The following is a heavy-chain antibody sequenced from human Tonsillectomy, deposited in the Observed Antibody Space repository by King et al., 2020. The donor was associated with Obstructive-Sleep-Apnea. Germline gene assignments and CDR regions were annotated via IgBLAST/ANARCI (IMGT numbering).Heavy chain of an antibody. CDR2: ISWNSGSI. D-gene: IGHD5-12*01. V-gene: IGHV3-9*01. Sequence: QLVQSGGGLVQPGRSLRLSCAASGFTFDDYAMHWVRQAPGKGLEWVSGISWNSGSIGYADSGKGRFTISRDNAKNSLYLQMNSLRAEDTALYYCARAGRGYSGYEGYYFDYWGQGTLVTVSS. CDR3: ARAGRGYSGYEGYYFDY. J-gene: IGHJ4*02. CDR1: GFTFDDYA.